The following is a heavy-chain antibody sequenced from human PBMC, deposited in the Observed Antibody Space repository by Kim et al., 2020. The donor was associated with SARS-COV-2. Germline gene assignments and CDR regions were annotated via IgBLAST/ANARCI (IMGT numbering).Heavy chain of an antibody. V-gene: IGHV3-21*01. CDR1: GFTFSSYS. D-gene: IGHD5-12*01. J-gene: IGHJ4*02. Sequence: GGSLRLSCAASGFTFSSYSMNWVRQAPGKGLEWVSSISSSSSYIYYADSVKGRFTISRDNAKNSLYLQMNSLRAEDTAVYYCARAPSGYEDYYFDYWGQGTLVTVSS. CDR3: ARAPSGYEDYYFDY. CDR2: ISSSSSYI.